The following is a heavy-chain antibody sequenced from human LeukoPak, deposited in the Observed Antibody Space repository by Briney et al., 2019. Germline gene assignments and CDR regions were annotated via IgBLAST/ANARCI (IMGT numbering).Heavy chain of an antibody. CDR1: GFTFSSYA. V-gene: IGHV3-23*01. J-gene: IGHJ6*03. CDR2: ISGSGGST. CDR3: AKSPAALAYYYYYYMDV. Sequence: GGSLRLSCAASGFTFSSYAMSWVRQAPGKGLEWVSAISGSGGSTYYADSVKGRFTISRDNSKNTLYLQMNSLRAEDTAVYYCAKSPAALAYYYYYYMDVWGKGTTVTVSS. D-gene: IGHD2-2*01.